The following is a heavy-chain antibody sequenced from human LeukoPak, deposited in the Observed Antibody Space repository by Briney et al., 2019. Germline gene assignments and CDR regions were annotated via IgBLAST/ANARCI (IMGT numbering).Heavy chain of an antibody. CDR3: ARAGYSRFVDDLDY. CDR2: IGAYNGNT. D-gene: IGHD1-26*01. J-gene: IGHJ4*02. V-gene: IGHV1-18*01. CDR1: GYIFTNYG. Sequence: ASVKVSCKASGYIFTNYGINWVRQAPGQGLEWMGWIGAYNGNTKYTQNLQDRVTMTTDTSTSTAYMELKTLRSDDTAVYFCARAGYSRFVDDLDYWGQGTLVTVSS.